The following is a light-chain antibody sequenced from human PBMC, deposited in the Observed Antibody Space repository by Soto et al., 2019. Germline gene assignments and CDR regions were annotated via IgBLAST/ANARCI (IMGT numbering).Light chain of an antibody. V-gene: IGLV2-14*01. Sequence: QSVLTQPASVSGSPGQSITISCTGTSSDVGGYNYVSWYQQHPGKAPKLMIYDVSNRPSGVPNRFSGSKSGNTASLTISGLQAGDEADYYCSSYTSSSTLYVFGTGTKVTVL. CDR3: SSYTSSSTLYV. CDR1: SSDVGGYNY. J-gene: IGLJ1*01. CDR2: DVS.